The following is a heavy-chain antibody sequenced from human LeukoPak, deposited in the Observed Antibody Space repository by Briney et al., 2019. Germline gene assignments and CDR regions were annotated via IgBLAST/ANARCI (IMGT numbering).Heavy chain of an antibody. V-gene: IGHV3-48*03. Sequence: GGSLRLSCAASGFTFSSYEMNWVRQAPGKGLEWVSYISGSGSTIYYADSVKGRFTISRDNVKNSLYLQMNSLRAEDTAVYYCARGPLEYCSGGSCYSNFQHWGQGTLVTVSS. CDR2: ISGSGSTI. D-gene: IGHD2-15*01. J-gene: IGHJ1*01. CDR1: GFTFSSYE. CDR3: ARGPLEYCSGGSCYSNFQH.